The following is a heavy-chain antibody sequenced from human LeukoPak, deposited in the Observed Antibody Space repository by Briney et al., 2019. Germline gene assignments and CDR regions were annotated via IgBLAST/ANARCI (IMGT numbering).Heavy chain of an antibody. Sequence: GASVKVSCKVSGYTLTELSMHWVRQAPGKGLEWMGGFDPEDGETIYAQKFQGRVTMTRNTSISTAYMELSSLRSEDTAVYYCARPGVVGATPPYCYYYGMDVWGQGTTVTVSS. CDR2: FDPEDGET. D-gene: IGHD1-26*01. V-gene: IGHV1-24*01. J-gene: IGHJ6*02. CDR1: GYTLTELS. CDR3: ARPGVVGATPPYCYYYGMDV.